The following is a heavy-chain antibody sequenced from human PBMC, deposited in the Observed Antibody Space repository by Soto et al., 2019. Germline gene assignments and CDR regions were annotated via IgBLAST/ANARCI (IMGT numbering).Heavy chain of an antibody. CDR2: IDWEDTK. CDR3: ARAFYGMDV. J-gene: IGHJ6*02. V-gene: IGHV2-70*04. Sequence: SGPTLVNPTQTLTLTCTVSGFSLSGSGMRVTWIRQPPGKALEWLARIDWEDTKLYSTSLKTRLTISRDTSKNQVVLTMTNVDPADTGTYYCARAFYGMDVWGQGTTVTVSS. CDR1: GFSLSGSGMR.